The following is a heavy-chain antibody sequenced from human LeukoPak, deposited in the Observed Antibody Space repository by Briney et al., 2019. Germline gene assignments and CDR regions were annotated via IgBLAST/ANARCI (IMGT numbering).Heavy chain of an antibody. Sequence: TGGSLRLSCAASGFTFSSYWMSWVRQAPGKGLEWKANIKQDGSEKYYVDSEKGRFTISRDNAKYSLYLQMNSLRAEDTALYYCARGLTPAVTGTLYYYYYYMDVWGKGTTVTVSS. CDR1: GFTFSSYW. J-gene: IGHJ6*03. CDR3: ARGLTPAVTGTLYYYYYYMDV. CDR2: IKQDGSEK. D-gene: IGHD4-11*01. V-gene: IGHV3-7*03.